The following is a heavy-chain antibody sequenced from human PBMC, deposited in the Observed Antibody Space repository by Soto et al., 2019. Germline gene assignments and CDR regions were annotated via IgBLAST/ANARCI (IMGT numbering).Heavy chain of an antibody. Sequence: QVQLVESGGGVVQPGRSLRLSCAASGFTFSSHGMHWVRQAPGKGLEWVAVIWYDGSNKYYADSVKGRFTISRDNSKNTLYLQMNSLRAEDTAVYYCARGSPRNTDFDYWGQGTLVTVSS. J-gene: IGHJ4*02. CDR3: ARGSPRNTDFDY. D-gene: IGHD1-1*01. CDR1: GFTFSSHG. CDR2: IWYDGSNK. V-gene: IGHV3-33*01.